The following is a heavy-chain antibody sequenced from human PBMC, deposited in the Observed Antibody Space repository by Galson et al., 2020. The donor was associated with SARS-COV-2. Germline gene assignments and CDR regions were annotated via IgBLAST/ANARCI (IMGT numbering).Heavy chain of an antibody. V-gene: IGHV3-30*18. CDR2: ISYDGSNK. Sequence: GESLKISCAASGFTFSSYGMHWVRQAPGKGLEWVAVISYDGSNKYYADSVKGRFTISRDNSKNTLYLQMNSLRAEDTAVYYCAKPGWWFGELLTYDYYYYYGMDVWGQGTTVTVSS. D-gene: IGHD3-10*01. J-gene: IGHJ6*02. CDR3: AKPGWWFGELLTYDYYYYYGMDV. CDR1: GFTFSSYG.